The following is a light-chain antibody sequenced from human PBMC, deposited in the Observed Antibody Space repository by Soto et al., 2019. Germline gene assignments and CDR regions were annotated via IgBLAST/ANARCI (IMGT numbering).Light chain of an antibody. J-gene: IGLJ3*02. Sequence: QSALTQPASVSGSPGQSIIISCNGTSSDVGGYNYVSWYQQHPGKAPKLMIFDVSNRPSGVSNRFSGSKSGNTASLTISGLQAEDEADYYCSSYTSSSTWVFGGGTKLTVL. CDR2: DVS. CDR1: SSDVGGYNY. V-gene: IGLV2-14*03. CDR3: SSYTSSSTWV.